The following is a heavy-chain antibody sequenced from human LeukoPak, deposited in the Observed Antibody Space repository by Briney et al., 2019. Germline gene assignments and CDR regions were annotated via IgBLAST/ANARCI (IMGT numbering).Heavy chain of an antibody. J-gene: IGHJ3*02. CDR1: GGSIRSYF. V-gene: IGHV4-59*01. D-gene: IGHD5-24*01. Sequence: SETLSLTCTVSGGSIRSYFWSWLRQPPGKGLEWIGYIWDTEITDYNPSLKSRVTISLDTSKNDFSLKLRSVTAADTALYFCARGLELATDDAFDIWGQGTLVTVSS. CDR3: ARGLELATDDAFDI. CDR2: IWDTEIT.